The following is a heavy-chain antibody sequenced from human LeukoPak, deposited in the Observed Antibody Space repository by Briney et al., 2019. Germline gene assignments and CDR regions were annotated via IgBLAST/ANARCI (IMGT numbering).Heavy chain of an antibody. Sequence: GGSLRLSCTASGFTFSNYAMSWVRQAPGKGLEWISAVSGSGDRTYYAGSVKGRFTISRDNSKNIVYLRMNSLRAEDTAVYFCANSRGYGSGNLWGQGTLVTVSS. CDR2: VSGSGDRT. J-gene: IGHJ4*02. D-gene: IGHD3-10*01. CDR3: ANSRGYGSGNL. CDR1: GFTFSNYA. V-gene: IGHV3-23*01.